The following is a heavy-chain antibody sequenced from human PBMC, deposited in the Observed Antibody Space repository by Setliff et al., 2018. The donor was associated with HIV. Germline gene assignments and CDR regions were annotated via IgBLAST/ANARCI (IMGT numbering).Heavy chain of an antibody. CDR2: ISIYNGDR. J-gene: IGHJ3*01. CDR3: ARGPTIFGVVMSGFDL. D-gene: IGHD3-3*01. CDR1: GYTFTTYG. V-gene: IGHV1-18*01. Sequence: GASVKVSCKASGYTFTTYGISWVRQAPGQGLEWMGWISIYNGDRNYIENFQGRVIMTTDTSTATAYMELRNLRFEDTAVYYCARGPTIFGVVMSGFDLWGQGTTVTVSS.